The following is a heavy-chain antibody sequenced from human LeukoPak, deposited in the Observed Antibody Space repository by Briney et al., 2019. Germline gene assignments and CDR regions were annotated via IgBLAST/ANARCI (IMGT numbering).Heavy chain of an antibody. J-gene: IGHJ3*02. CDR1: GYTFTGYY. CDR2: INPNSGGT. V-gene: IGHV1-2*02. CDR3: ARSLDSSGADAFDI. Sequence: ASVKVSCKASGYTFTGYYMHWVRQAPGQGLEWMGWINPNSGGTNYAQKFQGRVTMTRDTSISTAYMELSRLRSDDTAVYYCARSLDSSGADAFDIWGQGTMVTVSS. D-gene: IGHD3-22*01.